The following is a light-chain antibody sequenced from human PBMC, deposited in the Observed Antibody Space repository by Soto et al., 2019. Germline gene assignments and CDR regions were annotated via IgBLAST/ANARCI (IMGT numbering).Light chain of an antibody. V-gene: IGKV3-11*01. Sequence: EIVLTQSPPTLTAYPGERAALSCRASQSVNTHLAWYQHNPGQAPRLLIYDTSYRATGIPARFSGSGSGTDFTRTISSLEPEDLAVYYCQQRGTFGPGTKVD. J-gene: IGKJ3*01. CDR1: QSVNTH. CDR3: QQRGT. CDR2: DTS.